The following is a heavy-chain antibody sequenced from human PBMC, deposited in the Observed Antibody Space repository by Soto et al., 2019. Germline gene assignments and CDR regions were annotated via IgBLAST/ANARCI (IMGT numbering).Heavy chain of an antibody. CDR3: ASGIWFGGYNWFDP. J-gene: IGHJ5*02. V-gene: IGHV1-3*01. Sequence: ASVKVSCKASGYTFTSYAMHWVRQAPGQRLEWMGWINAGNGNTKYSQKFQGRVTITRDTSASTAYMELSSLRSEDTTVYYCASGIWFGGYNWFDPWGQGTLVTVSS. CDR1: GYTFTSYA. D-gene: IGHD3-10*01. CDR2: INAGNGNT.